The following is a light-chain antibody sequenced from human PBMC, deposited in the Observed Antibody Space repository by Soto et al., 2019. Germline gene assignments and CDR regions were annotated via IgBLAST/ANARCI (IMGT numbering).Light chain of an antibody. J-gene: IGLJ1*01. Sequence: QSVLTQPPSVSAAPGQTVTISCSGSSSNIGNNYVSWYQQLPGTAPKLLIYDNNKRPSGIPDRFSGSKSGTSATLGITGLQTGDEADYYCGTWDSSLIEDVFGTGTKVTVL. V-gene: IGLV1-51*01. CDR1: SSNIGNNY. CDR2: DNN. CDR3: GTWDSSLIEDV.